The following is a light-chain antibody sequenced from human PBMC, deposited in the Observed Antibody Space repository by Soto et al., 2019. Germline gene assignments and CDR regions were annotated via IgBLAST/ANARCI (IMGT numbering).Light chain of an antibody. CDR1: SSDVGGYNY. J-gene: IGLJ3*02. CDR3: SSYAASNNFYFV. Sequence: QSALTQPPSASGSPGQSVTISCTGTSSDVGGYNYVSWYQQYTGRAPKLMIYEVTKRPSGVPDRFSGSKSGNTASLTVSGLQAEDEADDYCSSYAASNNFYFVFGGGTQLTVL. V-gene: IGLV2-8*01. CDR2: EVT.